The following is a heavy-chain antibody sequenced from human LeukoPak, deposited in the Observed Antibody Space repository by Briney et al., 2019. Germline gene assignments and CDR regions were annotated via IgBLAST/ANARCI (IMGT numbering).Heavy chain of an antibody. CDR3: ARESGEYHYGMDV. CDR2: INPNSGGT. V-gene: IGHV1-2*06. Sequence: ASVKVSCKASGYTFTGYYMHWVRQAPGQGLEWMGRINPNSGGTNYAQKFQGRVTITADESTSTAYMELSSLRSEDTAVYYCARESGEYHYGMDVWGQGTTVTVSS. J-gene: IGHJ6*02. CDR1: GYTFTGYY.